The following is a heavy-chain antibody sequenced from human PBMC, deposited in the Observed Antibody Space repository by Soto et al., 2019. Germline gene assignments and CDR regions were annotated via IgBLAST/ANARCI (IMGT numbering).Heavy chain of an antibody. CDR1: GFTFSSYG. CDR3: AKDRRAGGNYGFYSDF. J-gene: IGHJ4*02. V-gene: IGHV3-23*01. D-gene: IGHD1-7*01. CDR2: SSATGAGT. Sequence: PGESLRLSCAASGFTFSSYGMTWVRQAPGKGLEWVSFSSATGAGTYYADSVKGRFTISRDNSKNTLYLQMTSLRADDTAVYYCAKDRRAGGNYGFYSDFWGQGALVTVSS.